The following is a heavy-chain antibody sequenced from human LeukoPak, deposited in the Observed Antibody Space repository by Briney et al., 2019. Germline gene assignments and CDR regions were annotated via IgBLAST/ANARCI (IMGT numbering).Heavy chain of an antibody. CDR1: GFTFSSYG. J-gene: IGHJ4*02. CDR2: IRYDGSNK. Sequence: AGGSLRLSCAASGFTFSSYGMHWVRQAPGKGLEWVAFIRYDGSNKYYADSVKGRFTISRDNSKNTLYLQMNSLRAEETAVNYCAKGQTTFGGVIVPFDYWGQGTLVTVSS. D-gene: IGHD3-16*02. CDR3: AKGQTTFGGVIVPFDY. V-gene: IGHV3-30*02.